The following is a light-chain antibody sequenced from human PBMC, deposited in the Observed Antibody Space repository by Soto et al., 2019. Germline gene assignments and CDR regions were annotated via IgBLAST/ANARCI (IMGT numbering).Light chain of an antibody. CDR1: QSVSSY. V-gene: IGKV3D-15*01. CDR3: QQYNNWPWT. CDR2: DAS. J-gene: IGKJ1*01. Sequence: EVVMTQSPATLSVSPGERVTLSCRASQSVSSYLAWYQQKPGQAPRLLIYDASNRATGIPARFSGSGSGTDFTLTISSLQSEDFAVYYCQQYNNWPWTFGQGTKVDI.